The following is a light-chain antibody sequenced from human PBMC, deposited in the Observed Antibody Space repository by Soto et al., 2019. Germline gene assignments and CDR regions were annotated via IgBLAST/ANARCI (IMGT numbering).Light chain of an antibody. CDR2: GAS. Sequence: EIVLTQSPGTLSLSPGERATLSYRASQSVISSYLAWYQQKPGQAPRLLIYGASSRATGIPDRFSGSGSGTDFTLTISRLEPEDFAVYYCQQYGSSPAITFGQGTRLEIK. V-gene: IGKV3-20*01. J-gene: IGKJ5*01. CDR3: QQYGSSPAIT. CDR1: QSVISSY.